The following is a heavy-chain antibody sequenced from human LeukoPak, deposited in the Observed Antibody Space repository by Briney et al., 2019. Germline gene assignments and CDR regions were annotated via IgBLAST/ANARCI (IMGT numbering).Heavy chain of an antibody. CDR2: INHSGST. CDR1: GGSFSGYY. J-gene: IGHJ5*02. CDR3: APLWFGDLWFDP. D-gene: IGHD3-10*01. V-gene: IGHV4-34*01. Sequence: SETLSLTCAVYGGSFSGYYWSWIRQPPGKGLEWIGEINHSGSTNYNPSLKSRVTISVDTSKNQFSLKLSSVTAADTAVYYCAPLWFGDLWFDPWGQGTLVTVSS.